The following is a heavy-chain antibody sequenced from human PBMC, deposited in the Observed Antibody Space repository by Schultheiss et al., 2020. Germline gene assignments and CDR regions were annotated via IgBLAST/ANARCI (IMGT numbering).Heavy chain of an antibody. J-gene: IGHJ6*03. CDR2: IIPIFGTA. Sequence: SVKVSCKASGGTFSSYAISWVRQAPGQGLEWMGGIIPIFGTANYAQKFQGRVTITADESTSTAYMELSSLRSEDTAVYYCARAGPLYCSSTSCYPRVYYYYYYYMDVWGKGTTVTVSS. CDR1: GGTFSSYA. V-gene: IGHV1-69*13. CDR3: ARAGPLYCSSTSCYPRVYYYYYYYMDV. D-gene: IGHD2-2*01.